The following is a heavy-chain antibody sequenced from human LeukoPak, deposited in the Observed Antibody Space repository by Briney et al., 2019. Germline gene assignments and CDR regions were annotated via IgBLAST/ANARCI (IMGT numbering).Heavy chain of an antibody. CDR1: GFALSSYA. V-gene: IGHV3-23*01. D-gene: IGHD5-12*01. J-gene: IGHJ4*01. CDR3: AKVGGYSGYDYMDY. CDR2: ISGSGCST. Sequence: PGGSLRLSCAASGFALSSYAMSCVRQAPGKGLEWVSAISGSGCSTYYADSVKGRFTISRDNSKNTLYLQMNSLRAEDTAVYYCAKVGGYSGYDYMDYWGQGTLVTVSS.